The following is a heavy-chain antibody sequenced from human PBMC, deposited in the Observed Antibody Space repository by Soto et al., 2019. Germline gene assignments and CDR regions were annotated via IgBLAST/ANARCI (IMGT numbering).Heavy chain of an antibody. D-gene: IGHD6-13*01. CDR3: AGDPYSSSWLSMDV. CDR1: GFTFSSYS. CDR2: ISGSSSTI. V-gene: IGHV3-48*02. Sequence: GGSLRLSCAASGFTFSSYSMNWVRQAPGKGLEWISYISGSSSTIYYADSVKGRFTISRDNARNSLYLQMNSLRDEDTAVYYCAGDPYSSSWLSMDVWGQGTTVTVSS. J-gene: IGHJ6*02.